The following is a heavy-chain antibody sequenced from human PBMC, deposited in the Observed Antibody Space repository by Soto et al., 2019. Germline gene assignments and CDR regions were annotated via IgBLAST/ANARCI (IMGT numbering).Heavy chain of an antibody. CDR3: ARDKGTTCLDT. D-gene: IGHD1-26*01. Sequence: QAQLVESGGGVVQPGRSLRLSCAASGLPFSASGMHWVRQAPGKGLEWVAMIWSDVSKEYYADSVKGRFTITRDNSKNMIFLQMDSLRAEDTAVYYCARDKGTTCLDTWGQGNMVTVSS. CDR2: IWSDVSKE. J-gene: IGHJ5*02. V-gene: IGHV3-33*01. CDR1: GLPFSASG.